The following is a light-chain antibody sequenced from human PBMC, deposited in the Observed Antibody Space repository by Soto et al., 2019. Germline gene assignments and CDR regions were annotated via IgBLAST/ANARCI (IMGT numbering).Light chain of an antibody. CDR1: QSVSTY. CDR3: QQSFSPLLT. CDR2: DAS. V-gene: IGKV3-11*01. Sequence: EIVLTQSPATLSLSPGERASLSCRASQSVSTYLAWYQHRPGQAPRPLIYDASYRATGIPARFSGSGSGAEFTLTISSLQPEDFATYYCQQSFSPLLTFGGGTKV. J-gene: IGKJ4*01.